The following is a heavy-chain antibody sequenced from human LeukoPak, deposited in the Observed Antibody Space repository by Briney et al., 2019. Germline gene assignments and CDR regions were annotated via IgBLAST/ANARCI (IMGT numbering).Heavy chain of an antibody. D-gene: IGHD3-22*01. CDR3: AIAYYYDSSGYYPMVDY. CDR2: IIPIFGTA. J-gene: IGHJ4*02. CDR1: GGTFSSYA. V-gene: IGHV1-69*06. Sequence: VASVKVSCKASGGTFSSYAISWVRQAPGQGLEWMGRIIPIFGTANYAQKFQGRATITADKPTSTAYMELSSLRSEDTAVYYCAIAYYYDSSGYYPMVDYWGQGTLVTVSS.